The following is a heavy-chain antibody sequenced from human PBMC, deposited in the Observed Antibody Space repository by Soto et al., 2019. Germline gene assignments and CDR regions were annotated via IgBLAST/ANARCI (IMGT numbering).Heavy chain of an antibody. D-gene: IGHD3-9*01. V-gene: IGHV3-30*02. CDR1: EIIFSGYG. J-gene: IGHJ4*02. Sequence: GGSLRLSCAVSEIIFSGYGMHWVRQAPGKGLEWVAVIRFDGSNIHYADSVKGRFTISRDNSKNTLYLQMNSLRAEDTAVYYCAKDRGSDDILTGYYDFDYWGQGTLVTVSS. CDR2: IRFDGSNI. CDR3: AKDRGSDDILTGYYDFDY.